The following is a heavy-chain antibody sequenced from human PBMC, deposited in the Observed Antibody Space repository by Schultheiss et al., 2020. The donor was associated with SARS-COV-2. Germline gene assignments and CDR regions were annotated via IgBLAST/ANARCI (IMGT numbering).Heavy chain of an antibody. J-gene: IGHJ6*04. CDR2: IIPIFGTA. V-gene: IGHV1-69*05. CDR1: GGTFSSYA. D-gene: IGHD2-21*02. Sequence: SVKVSCKASGGTFSSYAISWVRQAPGQGLEWMGGIIPIFGTANYAQKLQGRVTMTTDTSTSTAYMELRSLRSDDTAVYYCARARGVVTFLVWGKGTTVTVSS. CDR3: ARARGVVTFLV.